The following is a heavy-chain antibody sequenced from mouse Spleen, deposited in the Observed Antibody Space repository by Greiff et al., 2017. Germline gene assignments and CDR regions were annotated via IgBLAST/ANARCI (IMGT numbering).Heavy chain of an antibody. D-gene: IGHD1-2*01. CDR3: ARNRDGYDDWYFDV. J-gene: IGHJ1*01. Sequence: QVHVKQSGPGLVQPSQSLSITCTVSGFSLTSYGVHWVRQSPGKGLEWLGVIWSGGSTDYNAAFISRLSISKDNSKSQVFFKMNSLQANDTAIYYCARNRDGYDDWYFDVWGAGTTVTVSS. V-gene: IGHV2-2*02. CDR1: GFSLTSYG. CDR2: IWSGGST.